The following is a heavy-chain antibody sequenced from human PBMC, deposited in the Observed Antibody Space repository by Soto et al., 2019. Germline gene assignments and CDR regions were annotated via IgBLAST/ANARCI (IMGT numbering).Heavy chain of an antibody. D-gene: IGHD2-15*01. CDR2: ISYDGSNK. CDR1: GFTFSSYG. Sequence: QVQLVESGGGVVQPGRSLRLSCAASGFTFSSYGMHWVRQAPGKGLEWVAVISYDGSNKYYADSVKGRFTISRDNSKNTLYLQMNSRRAEDTAVYYCAKDGYCSGGSCYFRLDYWGQGTLVTVSS. V-gene: IGHV3-30*18. CDR3: AKDGYCSGGSCYFRLDY. J-gene: IGHJ4*02.